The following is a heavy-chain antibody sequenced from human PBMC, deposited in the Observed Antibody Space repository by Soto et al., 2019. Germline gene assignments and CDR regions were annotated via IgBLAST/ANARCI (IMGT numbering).Heavy chain of an antibody. V-gene: IGHV3-30*18. J-gene: IGHJ4*02. CDR3: AKDRGRGEMAASNLVDS. Sequence: GGSLRLSCAASGFTFSAYAMHWVRQAPGKGLEWVAIISYGESNEYYADSVKGRFTISRDNSRNTLYLQMNSLRTEDTAVYFCAKDRGRGEMAASNLVDSWGQGTLVTVSS. D-gene: IGHD3-10*01. CDR2: ISYGESNE. CDR1: GFTFSAYA.